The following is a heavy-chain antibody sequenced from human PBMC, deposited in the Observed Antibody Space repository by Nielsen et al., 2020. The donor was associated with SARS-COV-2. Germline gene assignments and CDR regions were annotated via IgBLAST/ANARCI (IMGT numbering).Heavy chain of an antibody. D-gene: IGHD5-18*01. V-gene: IGHV4-28*01. Sequence: SETLSLTCAVSGYSISSSNWWGWIRQPPGKGLEWIGYIYYSGSTYYNPSLKSRVTISVDKSKNQFSLKLSSVTAADTAVYYCARAEYSYGFDYWGQGTLVTVSS. CDR3: ARAEYSYGFDY. CDR2: IYYSGST. CDR1: GYSISSSNW. J-gene: IGHJ4*02.